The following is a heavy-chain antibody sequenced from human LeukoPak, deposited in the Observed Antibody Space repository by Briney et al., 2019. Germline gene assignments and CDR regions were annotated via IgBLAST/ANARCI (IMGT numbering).Heavy chain of an antibody. V-gene: IGHV1-2*02. CDR1: GYTFTGYY. Sequence: ASVKVSCKASGYTFTGYYMHWVRQAPGQGLEWMGWINPNSGGTNYAQKFQGRVTMTRDTSISTAYMELSRLRSDDTAVYYCARVTYYYDSSGYLSGRRYYFDYWGQGTPVTVSS. CDR3: ARVTYYYDSSGYLSGRRYYFDY. J-gene: IGHJ4*02. CDR2: INPNSGGT. D-gene: IGHD3-22*01.